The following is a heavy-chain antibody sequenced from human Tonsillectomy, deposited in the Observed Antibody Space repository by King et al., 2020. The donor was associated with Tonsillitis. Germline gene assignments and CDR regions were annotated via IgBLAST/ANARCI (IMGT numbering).Heavy chain of an antibody. D-gene: IGHD1-26*01. CDR2: IDWDDDK. CDR1: GFSLSTNGMR. J-gene: IGHJ3*02. V-gene: IGHV2-70*04. CDR3: ARNAGTLGATGQGPFDS. Sequence: TLKESGPALVKPTQTLTLTCTFSGFSLSTNGMRVSWIRQPPGKALEWLARIDWDDDKFYSTSLKTRLTISPDTSKNQVVLTMTNVDPVDTATYYCARNAGTLGATGQGPFDSWGQGTMVTVSS.